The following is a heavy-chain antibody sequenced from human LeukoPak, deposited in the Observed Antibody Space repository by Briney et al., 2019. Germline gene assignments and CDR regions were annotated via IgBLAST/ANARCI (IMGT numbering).Heavy chain of an antibody. CDR2: IYHSGST. Sequence: SETLSLTCIVSGGSISTYYWNWIRQPPGKGLEWIGYIYHSGSTNYNPSLQSRVIISVDTSKNQFSLNLNSVTAADTAVYYCARGGAARLHFQNWGQGTLVTVSS. V-gene: IGHV4-59*01. CDR1: GGSISTYY. D-gene: IGHD6-6*01. J-gene: IGHJ1*01. CDR3: ARGGAARLHFQN.